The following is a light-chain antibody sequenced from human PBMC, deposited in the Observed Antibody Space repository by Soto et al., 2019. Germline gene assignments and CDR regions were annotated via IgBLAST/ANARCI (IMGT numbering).Light chain of an antibody. CDR2: DAS. Sequence: DIQMTQSPSTLSASVGDRVTVTCRASQSISGWLAWYQQKPGTAPKLLIYDASTLESGVPSRFSGSGSGTEFTLTISSLQPDDFATYYCQQYSRHSPGTFGQGTTVDIK. CDR1: QSISGW. J-gene: IGKJ1*01. V-gene: IGKV1-5*01. CDR3: QQYSRHSPGT.